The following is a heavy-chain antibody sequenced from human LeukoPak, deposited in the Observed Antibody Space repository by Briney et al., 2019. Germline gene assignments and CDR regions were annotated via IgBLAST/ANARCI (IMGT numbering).Heavy chain of an antibody. Sequence: SETLSLTCTVSGGSISSSSYYWGWIRQPPGKGLEWIGSIYYSGSTYYNPSLKSRVTISVDTSKNQFSLKLSSVTAADTAVYYCARESGGYSYANWFDPWGQGTLVTVSS. CDR1: GGSISSSSYY. CDR2: IYYSGST. V-gene: IGHV4-39*02. CDR3: ARESGGYSYANWFDP. J-gene: IGHJ5*02. D-gene: IGHD5-18*01.